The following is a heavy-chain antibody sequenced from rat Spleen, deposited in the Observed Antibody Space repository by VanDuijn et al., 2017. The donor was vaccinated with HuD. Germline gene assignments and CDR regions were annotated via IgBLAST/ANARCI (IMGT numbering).Heavy chain of an antibody. V-gene: IGHV3-3*01. Sequence: EVQLQESGPGLVKPSQSLSLTCSVTEYSISSSYRWNWIRKFPGNKLEWMGYINSAGNTNYNPSLKSRISISRDTSKNQFFLQVNSVTTEDTATYYCARSDGTHYYLPFIYWGQGTLVTVSS. J-gene: IGHJ3*01. CDR3: ARSDGTHYYLPFIY. CDR1: EYSISSSYR. CDR2: INSAGNT. D-gene: IGHD1-12*02.